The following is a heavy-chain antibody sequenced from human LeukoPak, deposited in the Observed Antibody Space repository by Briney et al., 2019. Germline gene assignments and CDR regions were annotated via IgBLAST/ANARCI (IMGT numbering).Heavy chain of an antibody. CDR2: ISGSGGST. CDR3: AKAPLGYCSGGSCYSAYYFDY. V-gene: IGHV3-23*01. Sequence: PGGSLRLSCAASGFTFSSYAMSWVRQAPGKGLEWVSAISGSGGSTYYADSVKGRFTISRDNSKNTLYLQMNSLRAEDTAVYYCAKAPLGYCSGGSCYSAYYFDYWGQGTLVTVSS. J-gene: IGHJ4*02. CDR1: GFTFSSYA. D-gene: IGHD2-15*01.